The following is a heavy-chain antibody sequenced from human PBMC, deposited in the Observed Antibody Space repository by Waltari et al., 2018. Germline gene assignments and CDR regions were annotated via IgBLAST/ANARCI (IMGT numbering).Heavy chain of an antibody. V-gene: IGHV1-69*05. J-gene: IGHJ4*02. D-gene: IGHD3-10*01. Sequence: QVQLVQSGAEVKKPGSSVKVSCKASGGTFSSYAISWVRQAPGQGLEWMGGVIPFFGTAKYAQKFQGRVTITTDESTSTAYMELSSLRSEDTAVYYCASGITMVQGDSYFDYWGQGTLVTVSS. CDR3: ASGITMVQGDSYFDY. CDR2: VIPFFGTA. CDR1: GGTFSSYA.